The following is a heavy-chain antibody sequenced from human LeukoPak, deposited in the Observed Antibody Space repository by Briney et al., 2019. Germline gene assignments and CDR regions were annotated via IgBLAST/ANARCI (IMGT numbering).Heavy chain of an antibody. D-gene: IGHD3-22*01. V-gene: IGHV3-7*01. CDR2: INQDGSEI. J-gene: IGHJ5*02. CDR3: ERDRVTMIA. CDR1: GFSFSSLW. Sequence: PGGSLRLSCAASGFSFSSLWMTWVRQAPGKGLEWVANINQDGSEIYSVASVKGRFTISRDNAKNSVYLQMNSLRPEDTGVYYCERDRVTMIAWGQGTQVTVSP.